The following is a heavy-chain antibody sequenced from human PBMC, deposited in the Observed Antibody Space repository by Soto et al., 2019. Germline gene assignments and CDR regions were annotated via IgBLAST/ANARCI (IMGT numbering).Heavy chain of an antibody. Sequence: WWSLRLSCAASGFTFGISGMNWFRQAPGKGLEWVAYISSTSSTIRYADSVKARFAISRDNAKNSVFLHMNSLKDEDTAVYYCATNRGGAGATDYWGQGTLVTVSS. CDR2: ISSTSSTI. CDR1: GFTFGISG. V-gene: IGHV3-48*02. J-gene: IGHJ4*02. D-gene: IGHD1-26*01. CDR3: ATNRGGAGATDY.